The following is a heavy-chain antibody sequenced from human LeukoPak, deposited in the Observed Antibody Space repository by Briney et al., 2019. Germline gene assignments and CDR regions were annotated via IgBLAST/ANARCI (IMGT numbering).Heavy chain of an antibody. CDR1: GFTFSSYW. Sequence: PGGSLRLSCAASGFTFSSYWMSWVRQAPGKGLEWVANIKQDGSEKYYVDSVKGRFTISRDNAKNSVYLQMNSLRAEDTAVYYCARVGGGSSNSRYYYYYGMDVWGQGTTVTVSS. D-gene: IGHD2-15*01. V-gene: IGHV3-7*01. CDR3: ARVGGGSSNSRYYYYYGMDV. J-gene: IGHJ6*02. CDR2: IKQDGSEK.